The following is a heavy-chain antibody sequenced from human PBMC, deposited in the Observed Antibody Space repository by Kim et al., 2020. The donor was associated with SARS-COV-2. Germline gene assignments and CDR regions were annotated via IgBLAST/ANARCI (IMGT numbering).Heavy chain of an antibody. J-gene: IGHJ6*02. CDR2: GNGNT. CDR3: ARRGNGMDV. D-gene: IGHD3-16*01. V-gene: IGHV1-3*01. Sequence: GNGNTRDLQNIQGRVPITRDTSASTAYMELSSLTSDDTAVYYCARRGNGMDVWGQGTTVTVSS.